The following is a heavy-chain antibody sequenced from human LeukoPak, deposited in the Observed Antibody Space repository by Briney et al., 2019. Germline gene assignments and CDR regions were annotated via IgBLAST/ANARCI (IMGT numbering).Heavy chain of an antibody. CDR2: VDHTGST. J-gene: IGHJ6*03. Sequence: SETLSLTCSVSDDSITMYYWTWIRQPPGKGLEWIGYVDHTGSTNFNPSLNGRVSISRDTTKNQFSLKLSSVTAADTAVYYCAKYGSGSYSENYYMDVWGKGTTVTVSS. CDR1: DDSITMYY. V-gene: IGHV4-59*12. CDR3: AKYGSGSYSENYYMDV. D-gene: IGHD3-10*01.